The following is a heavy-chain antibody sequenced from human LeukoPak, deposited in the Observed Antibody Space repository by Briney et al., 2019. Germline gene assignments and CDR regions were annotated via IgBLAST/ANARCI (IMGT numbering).Heavy chain of an antibody. CDR2: IYYTGNT. CDR3: ARDRAYGSGKYYFDY. D-gene: IGHD3-10*01. CDR1: GVSISSSNSY. J-gene: IGHJ4*02. Sequence: SETLSLTCTVSGVSISSSNSYWGWIRQPPGKGLEWIGSIYYTGNTYYNASLKSRVTISIDTSKNQISLRLTSVTATDTAMYYCARDRAYGSGKYYFDYWGQGTLVTVSS. V-gene: IGHV4-39*02.